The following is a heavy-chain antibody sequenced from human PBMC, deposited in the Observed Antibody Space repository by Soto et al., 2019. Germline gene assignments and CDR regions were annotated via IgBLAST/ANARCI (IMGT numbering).Heavy chain of an antibody. V-gene: IGHV3-53*01. CDR2: IYSGGST. J-gene: IGHJ4*02. CDR3: ARDGGDCSSTSCYLNY. Sequence: GGSLRLSCAASGFTVSSNYMSWVRQAPGKGLEWVSVIYSGGSTYYADSVKGRFTISRDNSKNTLYLQMNSLRAEDTAVYYCARDGGDCSSTSCYLNYWGQGTLVTVSS. CDR1: GFTVSSNY. D-gene: IGHD2-2*01.